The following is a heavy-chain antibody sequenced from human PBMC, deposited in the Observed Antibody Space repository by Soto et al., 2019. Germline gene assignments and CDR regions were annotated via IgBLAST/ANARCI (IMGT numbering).Heavy chain of an antibody. J-gene: IGHJ6*02. D-gene: IGHD3-3*01. CDR2: IYYSGST. Sequence: SETLYLTCTVSGGSISSSSYYWGWIRQPPGKWLEWIGSIYYSGSTYYNPSLKSRVTISVDTSKNQFSLKLSSVTAADTAVYYCARDLSEADFWSGYYTGYGMDVWGQGTTVTVSS. CDR3: ARDLSEADFWSGYYTGYGMDV. CDR1: GGSISSSSYY. V-gene: IGHV4-39*02.